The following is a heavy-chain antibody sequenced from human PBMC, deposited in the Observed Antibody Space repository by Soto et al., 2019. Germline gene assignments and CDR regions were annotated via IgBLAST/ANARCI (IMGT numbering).Heavy chain of an antibody. V-gene: IGHV3-30-3*01. CDR1: GFTFSSYA. J-gene: IGHJ4*02. Sequence: QVQLVESGGGVVQPGRSLRLSCAASGFTFSSYAMHWVRQAPGKGLEWVAVISYDGSNKYYADSVKGRFTISRDNSKNTLYLQMNSLRAEDTAVYYCARDSGGTFDYWGQGTLVTVSS. D-gene: IGHD2-15*01. CDR2: ISYDGSNK. CDR3: ARDSGGTFDY.